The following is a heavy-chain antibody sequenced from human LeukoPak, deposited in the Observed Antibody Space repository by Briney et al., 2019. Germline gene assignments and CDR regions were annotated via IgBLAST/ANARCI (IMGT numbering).Heavy chain of an antibody. D-gene: IGHD6-19*01. V-gene: IGHV1-46*01. CDR1: GYSFTTYF. CDR2: ISPGGGWT. CDR3: ARSIAVDNPHFDF. J-gene: IGHJ4*02. Sequence: GASVKVSCKASGYSFTTYFMHWVRQAPGQGLEWLGIISPGGGWTNYAQRFQGRVTMTWDTSTSTVYMELSSLRSEDTAVYYCARSIAVDNPHFDFWGQGTPVTVSS.